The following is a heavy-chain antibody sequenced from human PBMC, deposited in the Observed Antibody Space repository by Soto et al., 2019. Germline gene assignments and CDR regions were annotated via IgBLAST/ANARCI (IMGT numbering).Heavy chain of an antibody. CDR3: ARLRDCHYYRGV. J-gene: IGHJ6*03. V-gene: IGHV4-34*01. CDR1: GGSFSGYY. Sequence: SETLPLTCAVYGGSFSGYYWSWIRQPPGKGLEWIGEINDSGSTNYNPSLKSRVTIAVDTSKSQFSLKLSSVTAADTAMYYCARLRDCHYYRGVWGKGTKVIGSS. D-gene: IGHD2-21*02. CDR2: INDSGST.